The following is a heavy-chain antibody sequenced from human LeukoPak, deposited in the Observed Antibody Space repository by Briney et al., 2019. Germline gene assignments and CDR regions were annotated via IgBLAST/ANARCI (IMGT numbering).Heavy chain of an antibody. CDR3: APLGGSAAQPVSGY. J-gene: IGHJ4*02. D-gene: IGHD2-2*01. CDR2: ISGSGGST. V-gene: IGHV3-23*01. CDR1: GFTFSSYA. Sequence: GGSLRLSCAASGFTFSSYAMSWVRQAPGKGLEWVSAISGSGGSTYYADAVKGRFTISRDNSKNTLYLQMNSLRAEDTAVYYCAPLGGSAAQPVSGYWGQGTLVTVSS.